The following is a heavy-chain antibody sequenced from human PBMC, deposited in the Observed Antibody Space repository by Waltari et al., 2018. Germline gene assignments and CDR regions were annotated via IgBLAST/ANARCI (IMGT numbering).Heavy chain of an antibody. CDR2: VSYSGTT. D-gene: IGHD5-12*01. V-gene: IGHV4-39*01. CDR1: GVSITSNRHY. CDR3: ATYIGASVGTAAFDV. Sequence: LQLQESGPRLVRPSETLSLICSVSGVSITSNRHYWSWIRQSPGQGLEWIGTVSYSGTTYISPSLKSRVSVSRDTSKNQVSLILGSVTAADMAVYYCATYIGASVGTAAFDVWGQGTMVTVSS. J-gene: IGHJ3*01.